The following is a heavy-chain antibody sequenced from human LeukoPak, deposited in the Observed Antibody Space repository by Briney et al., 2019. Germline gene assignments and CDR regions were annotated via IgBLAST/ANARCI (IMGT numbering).Heavy chain of an antibody. Sequence: GGSLRLSCAASGFTFSTYAIHWVRQAPGKGLEWVAVISYDGSSKYYADSVKGRFTISRDNSKNTLYLQMNSLRAEDTAVYYCARARSSYGYGDAFDIWGQGTMVTVSS. V-gene: IGHV3-30*04. D-gene: IGHD5-18*01. J-gene: IGHJ3*02. CDR3: ARARSSYGYGDAFDI. CDR2: ISYDGSSK. CDR1: GFTFSTYA.